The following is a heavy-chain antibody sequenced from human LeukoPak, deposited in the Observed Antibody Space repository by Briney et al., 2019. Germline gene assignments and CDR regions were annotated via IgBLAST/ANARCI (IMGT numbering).Heavy chain of an antibody. D-gene: IGHD3-22*01. V-gene: IGHV3-9*01. Sequence: GRSLRLSCAASGFTFDDYAMHWVRQAPGKGLEWVSGISWNSGSIGYADSVKGRFTISRDNAKNSLYLQMNSLRAEDTALCYCAKDNGFGIVVVMLLDWGQGTLVTASS. CDR3: AKDNGFGIVVVMLLD. CDR1: GFTFDDYA. CDR2: ISWNSGSI. J-gene: IGHJ4*02.